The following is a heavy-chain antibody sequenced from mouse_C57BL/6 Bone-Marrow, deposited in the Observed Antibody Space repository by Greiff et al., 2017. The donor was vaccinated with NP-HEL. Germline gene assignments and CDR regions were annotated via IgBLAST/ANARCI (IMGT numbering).Heavy chain of an antibody. CDR1: GYAFSSYW. V-gene: IGHV1-80*01. Sequence: QVQLQQSGAELVKPGASVKISCKASGYAFSSYWMNWVKQSPGKGLEWIGQIYPGDGDTSYNGKFKGKATLTADKSSSTAYMQLNSPTSEDSAVYFWAKDCNYFDYWGQGTTLTVSS. J-gene: IGHJ2*01. CDR3: AKDCNYFDY. CDR2: IYPGDGDT. D-gene: IGHD6-1*01.